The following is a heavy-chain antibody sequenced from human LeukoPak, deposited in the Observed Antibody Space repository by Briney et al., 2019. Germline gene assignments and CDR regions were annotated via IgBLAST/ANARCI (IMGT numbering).Heavy chain of an antibody. D-gene: IGHD3-22*01. CDR3: ASVDSSGYDAFDI. CDR1: GFTFSNYN. V-gene: IGHV3-21*01. J-gene: IGHJ3*02. Sequence: PGGSLRLSCAASGFTFSNYNMNWVRQAPGKGLEWVSSITSSSSYIYYADSVKCRFTISRDNAKNSLYLQMNSLRAEDTAVYYCASVDSSGYDAFDIWGQGTMVTVSS. CDR2: ITSSSSYI.